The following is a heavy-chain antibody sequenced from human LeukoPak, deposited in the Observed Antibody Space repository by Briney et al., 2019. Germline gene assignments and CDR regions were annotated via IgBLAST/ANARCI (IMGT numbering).Heavy chain of an antibody. Sequence: SETLSLTCAVYDGSFSAYYWTWIRQPPGRGLDWIWEINYSGGTNFNPSLKSRVTISLDTSKNQFSLKVSSVTAADTAVYYCARGGFSHYYGSASHDYWGQGTLVTVSS. CDR2: INYSGGT. J-gene: IGHJ4*02. CDR1: DGSFSAYY. D-gene: IGHD3-10*01. V-gene: IGHV4-34*01. CDR3: ARGGFSHYYGSASHDY.